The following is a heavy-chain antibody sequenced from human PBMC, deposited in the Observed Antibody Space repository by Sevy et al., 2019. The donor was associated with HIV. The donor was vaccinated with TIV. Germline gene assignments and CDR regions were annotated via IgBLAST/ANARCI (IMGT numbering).Heavy chain of an antibody. J-gene: IGHJ4*02. Sequence: ASVKVSCKVSGYTLTELSMHWVRQAPGKGLEWMGGFDPEDGETIYAQKFQGRVTMTEDTSTDTAYMELSSLRSEDTALYYCATSDRYGSSTSCYNRRFFDYWGQGTLVTVSS. V-gene: IGHV1-24*01. CDR2: FDPEDGET. CDR3: ATSDRYGSSTSCYNRRFFDY. CDR1: GYTLTELS. D-gene: IGHD2-2*02.